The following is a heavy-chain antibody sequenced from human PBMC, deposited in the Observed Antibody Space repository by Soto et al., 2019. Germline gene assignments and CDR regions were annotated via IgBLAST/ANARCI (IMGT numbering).Heavy chain of an antibody. J-gene: IGHJ5*02. CDR1: GFAFDDYV. D-gene: IGHD6-6*01. V-gene: IGHV3-9*01. Sequence: EVQLVESGGGLVQPGRSLRLSCAASGFAFDDYVMHWVRQPPGRGLEWVSGITWNGGTIRYVDSVKGRFTISRDNAENFLYLQMNSLRPNDTAVYYGAQGVSSALIAPSGRDNWVDPWGQVTQVAGSS. CDR2: ITWNGGTI. CDR3: AQGVSSALIAPSGRDNWVDP.